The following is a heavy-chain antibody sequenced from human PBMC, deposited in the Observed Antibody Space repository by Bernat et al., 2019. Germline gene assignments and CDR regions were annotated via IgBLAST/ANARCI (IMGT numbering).Heavy chain of an antibody. Sequence: QVQLVQSGAEVKKPGSSVKVSCKAPGGTFSSFATSWVRQAPGQGLEWMGGIIPIFGTANYAQKFQGRVTITADESTSTAYMELSSLRSEDTAVYYCAREGWELLSSFDYWGQGTLVTVSS. V-gene: IGHV1-69*01. CDR3: AREGWELLSSFDY. D-gene: IGHD1-26*01. CDR1: GGTFSSFA. CDR2: IIPIFGTA. J-gene: IGHJ4*02.